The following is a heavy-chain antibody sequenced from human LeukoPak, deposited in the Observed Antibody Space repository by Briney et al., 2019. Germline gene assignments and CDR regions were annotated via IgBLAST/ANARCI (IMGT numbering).Heavy chain of an antibody. D-gene: IGHD3-10*01. J-gene: IGHJ4*02. CDR2: LRGKGEGDGT. V-gene: IGHV3-73*01. CDR3: LSRYIGSYDIDY. Sequence: GGSLKLSCAASGFTLSSSAVYWVRQASGKGLEWLGRLRGKGEGDGTTYAASVKGRLTIVRDDSTDTEYLQMHSLKTEDTAVYYCLSRYIGSYDIDYWGQGTLVTVSS. CDR1: GFTLSSSA.